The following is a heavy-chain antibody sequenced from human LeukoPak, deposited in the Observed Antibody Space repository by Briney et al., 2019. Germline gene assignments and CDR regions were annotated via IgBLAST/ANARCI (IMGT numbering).Heavy chain of an antibody. CDR2: INPNSGGT. J-gene: IGHJ5*02. D-gene: IGHD3-22*01. Sequence: ASVKVSCKASGYTFTGYYMHWVRQAPGQGLEWMGWINPNSGGTNYAQKFQGRVTMTRDTSISTAYMELSRLRSDDTAVYYCARDQPDYYYDSSGYYSDWFDPRGQGTLVTVSS. CDR1: GYTFTGYY. CDR3: ARDQPDYYYDSSGYYSDWFDP. V-gene: IGHV1-2*02.